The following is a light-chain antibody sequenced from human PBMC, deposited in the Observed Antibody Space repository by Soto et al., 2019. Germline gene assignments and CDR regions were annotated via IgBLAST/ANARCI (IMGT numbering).Light chain of an antibody. Sequence: QSALTQPASVSGSPGQTITISCTGTSSDVGGYNYVSWYQQHPGKAPKLMIYDVSNRPSGVSNRFSGSKSGNTASLTSSGLQAEDGADYYCTSYTSSSTYVFGIGVKLTVL. V-gene: IGLV2-14*01. CDR2: DVS. CDR1: SSDVGGYNY. CDR3: TSYTSSSTYV. J-gene: IGLJ1*01.